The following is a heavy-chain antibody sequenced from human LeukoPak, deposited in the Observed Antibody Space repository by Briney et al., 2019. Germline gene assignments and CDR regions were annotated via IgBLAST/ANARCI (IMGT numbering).Heavy chain of an antibody. Sequence: SETLSLTCTVSGGSISSYYWSWIRQPPGKGLEWIGYIYYRGSTNYNPSLKSRATISVDTSKNQFSLKLSSVTAADTAVYYCARGGAGFRLAGWFDPWAREPWSQSPQ. D-gene: IGHD6-19*01. CDR3: ARGGAGFRLAGWFDP. CDR2: IYYRGST. CDR1: GGSISSYY. J-gene: IGHJ5*02. V-gene: IGHV4-59*01.